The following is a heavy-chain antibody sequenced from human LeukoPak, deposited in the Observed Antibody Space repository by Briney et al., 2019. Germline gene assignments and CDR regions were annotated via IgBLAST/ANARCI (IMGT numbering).Heavy chain of an antibody. V-gene: IGHV1-69*05. D-gene: IGHD1-26*01. J-gene: IGHJ4*02. CDR3: ARDRRVGAAYYFDY. CDR1: GGTFSSYA. CDR2: IIPIFGTA. Sequence: SVKVSCKASGGTFSSYAISWVRQAPGQGLEWMGGIIPIFGTANYAQKFQGRVTITTDESTSTAYMELSSPRSEDTAVYYCARDRRVGAAYYFDYWGQGTLVTVSS.